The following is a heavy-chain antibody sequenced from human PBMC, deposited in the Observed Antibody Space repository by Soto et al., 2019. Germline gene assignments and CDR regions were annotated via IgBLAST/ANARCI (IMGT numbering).Heavy chain of an antibody. CDR3: ARDPKNGALDY. D-gene: IGHD4-17*01. CDR2: INREGTEI. J-gene: IGHJ4*02. Sequence: GSLRLSCAASGFTFSSYAMSWVRQAPGRRLEWVADINREGTEINYVDSVKGRFTISRDNAKNSLDLQMNSLRPEDTAIYFCARDPKNGALDYWGQGTLVTVS. V-gene: IGHV3-7*04. CDR1: GFTFSSYA.